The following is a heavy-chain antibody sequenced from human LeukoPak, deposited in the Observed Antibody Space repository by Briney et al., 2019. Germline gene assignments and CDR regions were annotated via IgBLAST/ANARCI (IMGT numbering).Heavy chain of an antibody. CDR3: AXGGVNYKIXGX. CDR1: GGSITSYY. J-gene: IGHJ5*02. Sequence: SETLSLTCTVSGGSITSYYWTWIRQPPGKGLEWIGYIYYSGSTSYNPSLKSRVTISVDTSKNQFSLKLSSVTAADTAVYYCAXGGVNYKIXGXWGQGXLVTVSS. D-gene: IGHD3-10*01. CDR2: IYYSGST. V-gene: IGHV4-59*01.